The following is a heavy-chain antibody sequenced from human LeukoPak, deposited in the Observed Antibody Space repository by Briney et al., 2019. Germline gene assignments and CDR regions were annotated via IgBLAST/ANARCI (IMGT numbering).Heavy chain of an antibody. CDR2: IYYSGSSGST. V-gene: IGHV4-59*01. J-gene: IGHJ6*02. CDR3: ARARVFYYYGMDV. D-gene: IGHD3-16*01. CDR1: SGSISSYY. Sequence: SETLSLTCTVSSGSISSYYWSWIRQPPGKGLEWIGYIYYSGSSGSTNYNPSLKSRVTISVDTSKNQFSLKLSSVTAADTAVYYCARARVFYYYGMDVWGQGTTVTVPS.